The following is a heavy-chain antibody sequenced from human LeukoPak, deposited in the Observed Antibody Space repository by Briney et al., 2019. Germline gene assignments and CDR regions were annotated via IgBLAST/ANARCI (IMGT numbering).Heavy chain of an antibody. J-gene: IGHJ1*01. V-gene: IGHV3-9*01. CDR3: AKDFAKYCSGACDFQY. CDR2: ISWSSDNI. CDR1: GFTFDDYA. Sequence: PGGSLRLSCAASGFTFDDYAMHWVRHAPGKGLEWVSGISWSSDNIDYADSVKGRFTISRDNSKNTLYLQMNSLRTDDTAVYYCAKDFAKYCSGACDFQYWGQGTLVTVSS. D-gene: IGHD2-15*01.